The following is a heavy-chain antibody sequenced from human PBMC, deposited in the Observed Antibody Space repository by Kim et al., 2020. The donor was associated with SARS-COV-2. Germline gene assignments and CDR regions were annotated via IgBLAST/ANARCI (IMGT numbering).Heavy chain of an antibody. CDR3: ARGLIGYCSGGSCYSDY. Sequence: SETLSLTCAVYGGSFSGYYWSWIRQPPGKGLEWIGEINHSGSTNYNPSLKSRVTISVDTSKNQFSLKLSSVTAADTAVYYCARGLIGYCSGGSCYSDYWGQGTLGTVSS. J-gene: IGHJ4*02. CDR2: INHSGST. CDR1: GGSFSGYY. D-gene: IGHD2-15*01. V-gene: IGHV4-34*01.